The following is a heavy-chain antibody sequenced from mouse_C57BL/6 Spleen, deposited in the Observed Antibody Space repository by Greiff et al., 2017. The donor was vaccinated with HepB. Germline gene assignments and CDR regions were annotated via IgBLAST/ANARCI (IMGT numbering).Heavy chain of an antibody. J-gene: IGHJ2*01. CDR1: GFTFSDYG. D-gene: IGHD4-1*01. CDR3: ARGGGTDYFDY. CDR2: ISSGSSTI. Sequence: EVQVVESGGGLVKPGGSLKLSCAASGFTFSDYGMHWVRQAPEKGLEWVAYISSGSSTIYYADTVKGRFTISRDNAKNTLFLQMTSLRSEDTAMYYCARGGGTDYFDYWGQGTTLTVSS. V-gene: IGHV5-17*01.